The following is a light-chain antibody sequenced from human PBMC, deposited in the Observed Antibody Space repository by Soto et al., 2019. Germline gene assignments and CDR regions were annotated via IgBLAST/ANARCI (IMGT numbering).Light chain of an antibody. CDR1: SSDVGGYNY. Sequence: QSALTQPRSVSGSPGQSVTISCTGTSSDVGGYNYVSWYQQHPGKAPKLLIYTVNKRPSGVSDRFSGSKSGNTASLTISGLQAEDEADYYCISFRSGYTFAFGTGTKVTVL. CDR3: ISFRSGYTFA. J-gene: IGLJ1*01. CDR2: TVN. V-gene: IGLV2-11*01.